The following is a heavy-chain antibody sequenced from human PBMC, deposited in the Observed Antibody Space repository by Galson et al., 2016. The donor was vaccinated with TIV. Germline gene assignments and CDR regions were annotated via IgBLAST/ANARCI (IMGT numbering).Heavy chain of an antibody. CDR1: GFSLSTNEMC. J-gene: IGHJ4*02. Sequence: PALVTPTQTLTLTCTFSGFSLSTNEMCVGWIRQPPGKALEWLARIDWDDDTYYSTSLKTRLTISKDTSKNQVVLRMTRMDPVDTGTYYCARMVYGDYPPRFYYDNWGQGILVTVSS. V-gene: IGHV2-70*11. CDR2: IDWDDDT. CDR3: ARMVYGDYPPRFYYDN. D-gene: IGHD4-17*01.